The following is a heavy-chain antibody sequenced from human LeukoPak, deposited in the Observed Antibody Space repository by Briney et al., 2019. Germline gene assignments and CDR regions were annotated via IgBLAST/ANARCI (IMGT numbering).Heavy chain of an antibody. D-gene: IGHD1-26*01. CDR1: GGSISSYY. Sequence: SETLSLTCTVSGGSISSYYWSWIRQPPGKGLEWIGYIYYSGSTNYNPSLESRVTISVDTSKNQFSLKLSSVTAAGTAVYYCARAVGATEYFDYRGQGTLVTLSS. J-gene: IGHJ4*02. V-gene: IGHV4-59*01. CDR3: ARAVGATEYFDY. CDR2: IYYSGST.